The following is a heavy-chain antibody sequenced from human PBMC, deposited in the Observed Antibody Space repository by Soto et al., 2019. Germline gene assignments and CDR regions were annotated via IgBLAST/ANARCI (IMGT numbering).Heavy chain of an antibody. CDR2: IDPSSGRT. J-gene: IGHJ1*01. D-gene: IGHD3-22*01. Sequence: QGHLVQSEAEVKKPGASMKISCTASGYTFNKYYIHWVRQAPGQGLVWMGIIDPSSGRTSASQKAPGRFCMTSDTAPKTFFLHLTSPRSADPGIYYSVGARRSSGVVSSGYSRRGFLDWGQGTLLTVSS. V-gene: IGHV1-46*02. CDR3: VGARRSSGVVSSGYSRRGFLD. CDR1: GYTFNKYY.